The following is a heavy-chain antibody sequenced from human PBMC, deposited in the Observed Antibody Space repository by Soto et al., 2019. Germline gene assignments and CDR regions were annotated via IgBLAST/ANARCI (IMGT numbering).Heavy chain of an antibody. V-gene: IGHV3-30-3*01. J-gene: IGHJ5*02. CDR1: GFTFSSYA. CDR3: XXDRRFGNGYNLGCDP. Sequence: QVQLVESGGGVVQPGRSLRLSCAASGFTFSSYAINWGRQAAGKGLEGVAVISFDGSNKDYADSVRDRLTMSRDNSKNTXXXXXXSVXAXXTAXXYXXXDRRFGNGYNLGCDPWGQGTLVTVSS. D-gene: IGHD5-12*01. CDR2: ISFDGSNK.